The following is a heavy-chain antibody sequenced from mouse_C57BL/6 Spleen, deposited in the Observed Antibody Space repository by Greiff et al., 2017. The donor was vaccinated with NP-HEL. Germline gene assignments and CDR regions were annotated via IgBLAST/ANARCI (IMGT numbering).Heavy chain of an antibody. CDR2: IYPGDGDT. Sequence: VQLQQSGPELVKPGASVKISCKASGYAFSSSWMNWVKQRPGKGLEWIGRIYPGDGDTKYNGKFKGKATLTADKSSSTAYMQLSSLTSEDSAVYFCAGDGSTFDVWGTGTTVTVSS. CDR3: AGDGSTFDV. V-gene: IGHV1-82*01. D-gene: IGHD2-3*01. CDR1: GYAFSSSW. J-gene: IGHJ1*03.